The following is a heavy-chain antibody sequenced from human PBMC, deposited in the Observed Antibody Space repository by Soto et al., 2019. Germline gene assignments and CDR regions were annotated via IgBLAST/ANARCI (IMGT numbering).Heavy chain of an antibody. CDR2: INAGNGNA. J-gene: IGHJ4*02. CDR3: ATALGADY. CDR1: GYTFTSYA. V-gene: IGHV1-3*01. D-gene: IGHD3-16*01. Sequence: ASVKVSCKASGYTFTSYAMHWVRQAPGQRLEWMGWINAGNGNAKNSQKFQGRVTITRDTSTSTAYMELSSLRSEDTAVYYCATALGADYWGQGTLVTVSS.